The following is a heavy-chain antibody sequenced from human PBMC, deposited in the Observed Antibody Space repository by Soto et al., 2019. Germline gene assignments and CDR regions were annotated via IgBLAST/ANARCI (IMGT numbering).Heavy chain of an antibody. D-gene: IGHD4-17*01. J-gene: IGHJ4*02. CDR2: INPNSGGT. Sequence: ASVKVSCKASGYTCTGYYMHWVRQAPGQGLEWMGWINPNSGGTNYAQKFQGWVTMTRDTSISTAYMELSRLRSDDTAVYYCARGSGDYVLVNLDYWGQGTLVTVSS. CDR3: ARGSGDYVLVNLDY. CDR1: GYTCTGYY. V-gene: IGHV1-2*04.